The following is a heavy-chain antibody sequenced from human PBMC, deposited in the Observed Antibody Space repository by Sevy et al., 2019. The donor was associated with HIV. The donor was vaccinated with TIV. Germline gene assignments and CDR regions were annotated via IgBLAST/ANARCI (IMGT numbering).Heavy chain of an antibody. V-gene: IGHV3-30*04. CDR2: ISYDGSNK. CDR1: GFTFSSYA. D-gene: IGHD3-3*01. J-gene: IGHJ4*02. CDR3: ATDSFGVVITDYFDY. Sequence: GGSLRLSCAASGFTFSSYAMHWVRQALGKGLEWVAVISYDGSNKYYADSVKGRFTISRDNSKTTLYLQMNSLRTEDTAVYYCATDSFGVVITDYFDYWGQGTLVTVSS.